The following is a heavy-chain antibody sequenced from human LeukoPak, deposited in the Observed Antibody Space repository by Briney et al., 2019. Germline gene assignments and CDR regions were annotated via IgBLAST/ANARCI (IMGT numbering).Heavy chain of an antibody. CDR1: GVSISRYY. CDR3: ARLQTGTALDY. J-gene: IGHJ4*02. CDR2: IYYSGST. Sequence: PSETLSLTCAVSGVSISRYYWSWIRQPPGKGLEWIGYIYYSGSTNYNPSLKSRVTISVDTSKNRFSLNLKSMTAADTAVYYCARLQTGTALDYWGQGTLVTVSS. V-gene: IGHV4-59*08. D-gene: IGHD1-1*01.